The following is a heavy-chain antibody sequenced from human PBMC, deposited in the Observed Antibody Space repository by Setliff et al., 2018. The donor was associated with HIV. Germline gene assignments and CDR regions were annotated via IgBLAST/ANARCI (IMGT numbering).Heavy chain of an antibody. CDR2: IIPIFGTP. D-gene: IGHD5-12*01. J-gene: IGHJ6*03. V-gene: IGHV1-69*13. CDR1: GGTFRGFG. CDR3: ATNPEMATINYYYYYMDV. Sequence: SVKVSCKASGGTFRGFGISWVVQAPGQGLERMGQIIPIFGTPRYAQKFQGRVTITADESTSTVYMELSSLRSEDTAVYYCATNPEMATINYYYYYMDVWGKGTTVTVSS.